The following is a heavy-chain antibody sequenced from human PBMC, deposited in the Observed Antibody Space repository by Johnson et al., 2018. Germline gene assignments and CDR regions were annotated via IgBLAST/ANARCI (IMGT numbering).Heavy chain of an antibody. J-gene: IGHJ6*03. CDR3: VRGLVRPFYYMDV. V-gene: IGHV3-33*01. CDR1: GFTLSSYG. D-gene: IGHD3-10*01. Sequence: QVQLQESGGGVVQPGRSLRVSCEASGFTLSSYGMHWVRQAPGKGLEWVAVIWYDGSRKYGGASVKGRFTISRDISKNTVYLQMNSLRVDDTAVYYCVRGLVRPFYYMDVWGKGTTVTVS. CDR2: IWYDGSRK.